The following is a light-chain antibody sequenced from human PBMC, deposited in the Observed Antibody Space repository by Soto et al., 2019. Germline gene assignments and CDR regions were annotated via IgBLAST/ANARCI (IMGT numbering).Light chain of an antibody. J-gene: IGKJ4*01. CDR3: QQYNSYSPT. CDR1: QSISSW. CDR2: DAS. V-gene: IGKV1-5*01. Sequence: DIQMTQSPSTLSASVGDRVTITCRASQSISSWLAWYQQKPGKAPKLLIYDASSLESGVPSRFIGSGSGKEFTLTISSREPDDFATYYCQQYNSYSPTFGGGTKVDIK.